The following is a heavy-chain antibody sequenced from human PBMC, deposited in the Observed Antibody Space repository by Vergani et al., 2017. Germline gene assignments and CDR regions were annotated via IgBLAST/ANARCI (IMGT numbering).Heavy chain of an antibody. CDR3: ARGREYSSSSGIYYYYYMDD. CDR1: GYTFTSYD. Sequence: QVQLVQSGAEVKKPGASVKVSCKASGYTFTSYDINWVRQATGQGLEWMGWMNPNSGNTGYAQKFQGRVTMTRNTSISTAYMELSSLRSEDTAVYYCARGREYSSSSGIYYYYYMDDWGKGTTVTVSS. J-gene: IGHJ6*03. CDR2: MNPNSGNT. V-gene: IGHV1-8*01. D-gene: IGHD6-6*01.